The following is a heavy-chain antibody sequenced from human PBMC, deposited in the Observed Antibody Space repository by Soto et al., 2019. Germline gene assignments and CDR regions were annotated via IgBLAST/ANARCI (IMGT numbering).Heavy chain of an antibody. CDR1: GFTFSSYA. Sequence: EVQLLESGGGLVQPGGSLRLSCAASGFTFSSYAMSWVRQAPGKGLEWVSAISGSGGSTYYEDSVKGRFTISRDNSKNTFYLHMNSLSAEDTAVYYCAKGWRGGVRGVIITYGMDVWGQGTTVTVSS. V-gene: IGHV3-23*01. D-gene: IGHD3-10*01. CDR2: ISGSGGST. CDR3: AKGWRGGVRGVIITYGMDV. J-gene: IGHJ6*02.